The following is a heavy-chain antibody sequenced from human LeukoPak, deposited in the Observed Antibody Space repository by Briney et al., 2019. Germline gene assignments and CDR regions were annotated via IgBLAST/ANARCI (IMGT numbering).Heavy chain of an antibody. CDR1: GFTFSSYS. D-gene: IGHD2-8*01. CDR3: ARALIGYYFDY. J-gene: IGHJ4*02. Sequence: PGGSLRLSCAASGFTFSSYSMNWVRQAPGKGLEWVSGVSGSGGSTVYTDSVKGRFTISRDNSKNSLYLQMNSLRAEDTAVYYCARALIGYYFDYWGQGTLVTVSS. CDR2: VSGSGGST. V-gene: IGHV3-21*06.